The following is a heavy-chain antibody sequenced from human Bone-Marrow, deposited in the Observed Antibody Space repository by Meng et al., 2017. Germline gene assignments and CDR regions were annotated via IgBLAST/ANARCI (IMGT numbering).Heavy chain of an antibody. CDR2: IYYSGST. CDR1: GGSISSGGYY. CDR3: AREASPEYYFDY. Sequence: QVQLQESGPGLVKPSQTLSLTWTVSGGSISSGGYYWSWIRQHPGKGLEWIGYIYYSGSTYYNPSLKSLVTISVDTSKNQFSLKLSSVTAADTAVYYCAREASPEYYFDYWGQGTLVTVSS. J-gene: IGHJ4*02. V-gene: IGHV4-31*01. D-gene: IGHD1-14*01.